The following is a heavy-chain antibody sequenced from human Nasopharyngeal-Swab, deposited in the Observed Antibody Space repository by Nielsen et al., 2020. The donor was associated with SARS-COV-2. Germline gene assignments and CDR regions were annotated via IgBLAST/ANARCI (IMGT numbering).Heavy chain of an antibody. V-gene: IGHV3-53*01. CDR3: ARDAGTLYNNYYYYMDV. Sequence: GESLKISCAASGFTVSSNYMSWVRQAPGKGLEWVSVINSGGSTYYADSVKGRFTISRDNGKNSLYLQMNSLRAEDTAVYYCARDAGTLYNNYYYYMDVWGKGTTVTVSS. D-gene: IGHD2-8*01. CDR2: INSGGST. J-gene: IGHJ6*03. CDR1: GFTVSSNY.